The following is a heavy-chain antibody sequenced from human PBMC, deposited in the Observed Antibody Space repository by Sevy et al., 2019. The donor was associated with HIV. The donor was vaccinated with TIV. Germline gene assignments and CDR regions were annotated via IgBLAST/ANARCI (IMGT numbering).Heavy chain of an antibody. CDR1: GFSLKNHS. D-gene: IGHD6-13*01. J-gene: IGHJ5*02. Sequence: GGSLRLSCAASGFSLKNHSMNWVRQAPGKGLEWVSYISSSSRSTYYADSVRGRFTISRDNAKNLLYLQMNSLRDEDTAVYYCARDAIISATGTDLWGHGTLVTVSS. CDR3: ARDAIISATGTDL. CDR2: ISSSSRST. V-gene: IGHV3-48*02.